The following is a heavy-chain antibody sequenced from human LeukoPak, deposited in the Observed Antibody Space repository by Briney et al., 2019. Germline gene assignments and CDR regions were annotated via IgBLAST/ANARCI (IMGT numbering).Heavy chain of an antibody. D-gene: IGHD5-12*01. CDR1: GGSISSGSYY. J-gene: IGHJ4*02. V-gene: IGHV4-61*02. CDR3: ARGPRGYTNPFDY. Sequence: SETLSLTCTVSGGSISSGSYYWSWIRQPAGKGLEWIGRIYTSGSTNYNPSLKSRVTISVDTSKNQFSLKLSSVTAADTAVYYCARGPRGYTNPFDYWGQGTLVTVSS. CDR2: IYTSGST.